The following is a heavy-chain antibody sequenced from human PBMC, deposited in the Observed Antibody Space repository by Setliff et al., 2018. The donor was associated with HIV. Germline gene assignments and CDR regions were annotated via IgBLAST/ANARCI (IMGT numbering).Heavy chain of an antibody. CDR1: GFNVNNKY. J-gene: IGHJ6*02. V-gene: IGHV3-21*01. CDR2: ISIGSGGAI. D-gene: IGHD3-3*01. Sequence: GGSLRRSCAVSGFNVNNKYMTWVRQAPGRGLEWVSSISIGSGGAIDYADSVQGRFTISRDNSKNSLYLQMNSLRVEDTAVYYFARDYLYYNLYNGSTVYGMDVWGQGTTVTVSS. CDR3: ARDYLYYNLYNGSTVYGMDV.